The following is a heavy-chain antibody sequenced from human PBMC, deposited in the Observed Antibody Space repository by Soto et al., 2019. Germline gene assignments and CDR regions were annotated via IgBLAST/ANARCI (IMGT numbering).Heavy chain of an antibody. V-gene: IGHV1-46*01. CDR1: GYTFTSYS. CDR3: ASWVYSSGWEGY. D-gene: IGHD6-19*01. CDR2: INPNSGST. J-gene: IGHJ4*02. Sequence: QVQLVQSGAEVKKPGASVKVSCKASGYTFTSYSVHWVRQAPGQGLEWMGIINPNSGSTSYAQKFQGRVLMTRDESTSTVDMELRVLRSEDTAVYYCASWVYSSGWEGYWGQGTLVTVSS.